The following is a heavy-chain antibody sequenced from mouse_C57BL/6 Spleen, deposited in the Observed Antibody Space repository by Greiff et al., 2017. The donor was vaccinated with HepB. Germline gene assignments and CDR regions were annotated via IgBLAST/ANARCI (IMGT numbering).Heavy chain of an antibody. CDR2: IYPGDGDT. Sequence: QVQLQQSGPELVKPGASVKISCKASGYAFSSSWMNWVKQRPGKGLEWIGRIYPGDGDTNYNGKFKGKATLTADKSSSTAYMQLSSLTSEDSAVYFCATGAETGPFAYWGQGTLVTVSA. D-gene: IGHD4-1*01. CDR1: GYAFSSSW. CDR3: ATGAETGPFAY. V-gene: IGHV1-82*01. J-gene: IGHJ3*01.